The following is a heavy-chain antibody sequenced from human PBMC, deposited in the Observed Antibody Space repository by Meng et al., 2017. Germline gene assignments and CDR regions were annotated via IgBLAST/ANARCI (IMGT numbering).Heavy chain of an antibody. D-gene: IGHD6-13*01. CDR2: ISSSGSTI. CDR3: ARDASPSSSWDY. CDR1: GFTFSDYY. V-gene: IGHV3-11*01. Sequence: GGPLRLSCAASGFTFSDYYMSWIRQAPGKGLEWVSYISSSGSTIYYADSVKGRFTISRDNAKNSLYLQMNSLRAEDTAVYYCARDASPSSSWDYWGQGTLVTVSS. J-gene: IGHJ4*02.